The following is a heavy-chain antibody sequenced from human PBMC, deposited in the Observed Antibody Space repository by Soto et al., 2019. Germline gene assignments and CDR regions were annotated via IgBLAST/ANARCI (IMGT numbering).Heavy chain of an antibody. D-gene: IGHD6-19*01. CDR2: IYYSGST. CDR3: ARAGPGGWSPRFDY. V-gene: IGHV4-59*01. CDR1: GGSISSYY. Sequence: SETLSLTCTVSGGSISSYYWSWIRQPPGKGLEWIGYIYYSGSTNYNPSLKSRVTISVDTSKNQFSLKLSSVTAADTAVYYCARAGPGGWSPRFDYWGQGTLVTVSS. J-gene: IGHJ4*02.